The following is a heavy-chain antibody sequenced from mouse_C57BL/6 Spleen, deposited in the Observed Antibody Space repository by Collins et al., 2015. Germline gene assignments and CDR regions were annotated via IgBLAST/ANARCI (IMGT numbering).Heavy chain of an antibody. CDR1: GYTFTSYW. J-gene: IGHJ4*01. D-gene: IGHD3-1*01. V-gene: IGHV1-59*01. Sequence: QVQLQQPGAELVRPGTSVKLSCKASGYTFTSYWMHWVKQRPGQGLEWIGVIDPSDSYTNYNQKFKGKATLTVDTSSSTAYMQLSSLTSEDSAVYYCARRAGSYYYAMDYRGQGTSVTVSS. CDR2: IDPSDSYT. CDR3: ARRAGSYYYAMDY.